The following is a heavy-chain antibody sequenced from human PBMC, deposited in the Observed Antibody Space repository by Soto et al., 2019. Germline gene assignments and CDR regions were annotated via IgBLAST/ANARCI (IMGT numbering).Heavy chain of an antibody. D-gene: IGHD5-12*01. CDR2: ISPYNGNT. J-gene: IGHJ6*02. CDR3: ARESGVYDPGTGDYYYYGMDV. V-gene: IGHV1-18*01. Sequence: QVQLEQSGAEVKKPGASVQVSCKASGYTFTSYDISWVRQAPGQGLEWMGWISPYNGNTNYAQNLQGRVTMTTDTSTATAYMELGSLRSDDTAVYYCARESGVYDPGTGDYYYYGMDVWGQGTTVTVSS. CDR1: GYTFTSYD.